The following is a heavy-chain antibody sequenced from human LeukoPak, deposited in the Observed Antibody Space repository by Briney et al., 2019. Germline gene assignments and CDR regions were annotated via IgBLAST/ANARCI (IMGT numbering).Heavy chain of an antibody. J-gene: IGHJ4*02. V-gene: IGHV4-34*01. Sequence: SETLSLTCAVYGGSFSGYYWSWIRQPPGKGLEWIGEINHSGSTNYNPSLKSRVTISVDTSKNQLSLKLSSVTAADTAVYYCARGRNEWLRHAYYFDSWGPGTLVTVSS. CDR1: GGSFSGYY. CDR3: ARGRNEWLRHAYYFDS. CDR2: INHSGST. D-gene: IGHD5-12*01.